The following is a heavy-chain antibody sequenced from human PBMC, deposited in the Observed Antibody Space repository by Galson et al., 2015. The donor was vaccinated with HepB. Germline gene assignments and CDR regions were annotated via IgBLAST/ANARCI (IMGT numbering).Heavy chain of an antibody. V-gene: IGHV1-2*05. CDR1: GYTFTGYN. CDR3: ARGHYDILTGYSTLDY. CDR2: INPNSGGT. Sequence: SVKVSCKASGYTFTGYNMHWVRQAPGQGLEWMGRINPNSGGTNYAQKFQGRVTMTRDTSISTAYMELSRLRSDDTVVYYCARGHYDILTGYSTLDYWGQGTLVTVSS. D-gene: IGHD3-9*01. J-gene: IGHJ4*02.